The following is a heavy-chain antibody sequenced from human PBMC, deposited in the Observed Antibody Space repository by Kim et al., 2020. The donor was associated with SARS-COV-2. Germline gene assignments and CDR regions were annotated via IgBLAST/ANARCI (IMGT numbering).Heavy chain of an antibody. V-gene: IGHV3-23*01. D-gene: IGHD2-21*01. CDR3: ARRRDGYYPIDS. CDR1: GFTCSSYA. Sequence: GGSLRLSCAASGFTCSSYAMTWVRQTLGPGKRLEWVSTTNGPGTTPYNIDSMTGRFTISRDNSKNTLYLQLNNLRAEDTAIYYCARRRDGYYPIDSWGQGTLVTVSS. CDR2: TNGPGTTP. J-gene: IGHJ4*02.